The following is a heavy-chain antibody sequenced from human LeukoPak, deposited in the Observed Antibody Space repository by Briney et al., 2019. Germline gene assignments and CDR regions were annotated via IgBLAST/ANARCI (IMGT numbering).Heavy chain of an antibody. CDR3: ARDCDTYGYGGYFDY. CDR2: IYYSGST. D-gene: IGHD5-18*01. Sequence: SETLSLTCTVSGGSISSYYWSWIRQPPGKGLEWIGYIYYSGSTNYNPSLKSRVTISVDTSKNQFSLKLSSVTAADTAVYYYARDCDTYGYGGYFDYWGQGTLVTVSS. V-gene: IGHV4-59*01. J-gene: IGHJ4*02. CDR1: GGSISSYY.